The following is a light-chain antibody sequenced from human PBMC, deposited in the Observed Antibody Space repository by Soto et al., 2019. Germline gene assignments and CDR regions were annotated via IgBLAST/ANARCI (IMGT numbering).Light chain of an antibody. CDR2: DAS. CDR1: QSVSSY. Sequence: EIVLTQSPATLSLSPGERATLSCRASQSVSSYLAWYQQKPGQAPRLLIYDASNRATGIPARFSGSGSGTDFPLTIRNLEPEDFAVYYCQQRSNWPYTFGQGTKVEIK. CDR3: QQRSNWPYT. J-gene: IGKJ2*01. V-gene: IGKV3-11*01.